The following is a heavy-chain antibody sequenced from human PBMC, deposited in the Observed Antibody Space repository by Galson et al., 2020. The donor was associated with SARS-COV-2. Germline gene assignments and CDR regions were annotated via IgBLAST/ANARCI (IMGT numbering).Heavy chain of an antibody. D-gene: IGHD5-12*01. CDR1: GYIFSKLS. Sequence: ASVKVSCKVSGYIFSKLSIHWVRQSPEKGLEWMGGFDPEDSEIVYAQNFQGRLTMTEDTSADTAYMELSNLRSEDTAVYFCATWQYSFGWGYFEYWGQGTLVTVSS. J-gene: IGHJ4*02. CDR2: FDPEDSEI. CDR3: ATWQYSFGWGYFEY. V-gene: IGHV1-24*01.